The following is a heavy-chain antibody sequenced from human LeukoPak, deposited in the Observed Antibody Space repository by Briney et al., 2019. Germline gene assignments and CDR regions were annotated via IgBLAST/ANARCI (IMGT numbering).Heavy chain of an antibody. Sequence: GGSLRLSCAASGFTFSSCGMHWVRQAPGKGLEWVAFIRYDGSNKYYADSVKGRFTISRDNSKNTLYLQMNSLRAEDTAVYYCAKDPAVSTDYWGQGTLVTVSS. V-gene: IGHV3-30*02. D-gene: IGHD4-17*01. J-gene: IGHJ4*02. CDR1: GFTFSSCG. CDR2: IRYDGSNK. CDR3: AKDPAVSTDY.